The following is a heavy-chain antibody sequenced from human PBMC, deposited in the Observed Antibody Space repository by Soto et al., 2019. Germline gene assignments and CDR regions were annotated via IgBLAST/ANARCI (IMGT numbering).Heavy chain of an antibody. V-gene: IGHV1-2*02. CDR3: VRGRSVVYLDL. J-gene: IGHJ1*01. Sequence: ASLKVSCNSTANTFTDFYIHWVRRVAGQGLERVGCIKPKNGDINYAKNFQARVTMTRDTSVNTYYKDLNRLNFEDSAIGCCVRGRSVVYLDLWGLGTQVTVS. CDR2: IKPKNGDI. D-gene: IGHD1-20*01. CDR1: ANTFTDFY.